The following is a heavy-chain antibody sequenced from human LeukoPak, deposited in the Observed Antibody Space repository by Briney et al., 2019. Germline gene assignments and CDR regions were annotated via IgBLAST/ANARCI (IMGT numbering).Heavy chain of an antibody. V-gene: IGHV4-59*12. CDR3: ASSYDSSGYLFDY. D-gene: IGHD3-22*01. J-gene: IGHJ4*02. CDR2: IYYSGNT. CDR1: SGSITNYY. Sequence: SETLSLTCTVSSGSITNYYWSWIRQPPGKGLEWIGFIYYSGNTNYNPSLKSRVTISVDTSKNQFSLKLSSVTAADTAVYYCASSYDSSGYLFDYWGQGTLVTVSS.